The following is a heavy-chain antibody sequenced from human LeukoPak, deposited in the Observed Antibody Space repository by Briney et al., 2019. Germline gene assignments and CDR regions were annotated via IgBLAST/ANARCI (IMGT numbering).Heavy chain of an antibody. J-gene: IGHJ4*02. D-gene: IGHD1-14*01. V-gene: IGHV3-7*04. CDR3: ARHNPLWGY. CDR1: GFTFSKDW. CDR2: IKQDGSER. Sequence: GGSLRLSCAASGFTFSKDWISCVRQAPGEGLEWVANIKQDGSERYYVDSVKGRFTISRDNAENSLYLQMNSLRAEDTAQYYCARHNPLWGYWGQGTLVTVSS.